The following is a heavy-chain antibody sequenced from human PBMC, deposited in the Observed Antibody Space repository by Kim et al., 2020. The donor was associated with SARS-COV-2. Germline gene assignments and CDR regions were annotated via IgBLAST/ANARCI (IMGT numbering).Heavy chain of an antibody. CDR1: GFTFTRYW. CDR3: ARPIIVKIGASAYHDY. CDR2: IKEDGRVQ. Sequence: GGSLRLSCAASGFTFTRYWMNWVRQAPGEGLEWVANIKEDGRVQYYGDSVKGRFTISRDTAKNSLYLQMDSLRAEDTALYYCARPIIVKIGASAYHDYWG. J-gene: IGHJ4*01. V-gene: IGHV3-7*03. D-gene: IGHD3-22*01.